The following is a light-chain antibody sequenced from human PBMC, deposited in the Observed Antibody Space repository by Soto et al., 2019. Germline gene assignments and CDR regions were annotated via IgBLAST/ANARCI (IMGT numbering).Light chain of an antibody. CDR1: QSVLYSSNNKNY. J-gene: IGKJ1*01. Sequence: DIVMTQSPDSLAVSLGERATINCKSSQSVLYSSNNKNYLAWYQQKPGQPPKLLIYWASTRESGVPDRFSASGSGTDFTLTISSLQAEDVAVYYCQQYYSTLRTFGQGTKVDIK. CDR2: WAS. V-gene: IGKV4-1*01. CDR3: QQYYSTLRT.